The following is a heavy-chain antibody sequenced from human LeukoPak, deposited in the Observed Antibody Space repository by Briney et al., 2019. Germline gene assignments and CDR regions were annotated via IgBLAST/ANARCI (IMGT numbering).Heavy chain of an antibody. CDR1: GFTFSSYS. CDR2: ISSSRSYI. V-gene: IGHV3-21*01. D-gene: IGHD6-13*01. Sequence: GGSLRLSCVASGFTFSSYSMNWVRQAPGKGLEWGSCISSSRSYIYYAASVKGRFTISRDNAKNPVYLQMNSLRAEDTAVYYCTRAVAAADFSPGYWGQGTLVTVSS. CDR3: TRAVAAADFSPGY. J-gene: IGHJ4*02.